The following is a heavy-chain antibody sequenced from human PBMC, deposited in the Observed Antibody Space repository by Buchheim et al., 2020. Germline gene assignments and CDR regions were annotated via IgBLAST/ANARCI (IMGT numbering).Heavy chain of an antibody. CDR2: ISSSGSTI. CDR3: AKDWGGGGSCYDF. D-gene: IGHD2-15*01. Sequence: EVQLVESGGGLVQPGGSLRLSCAASGFTFSSYEMNWVRQAPGKGLEWVSYISSSGSTIYYADSVKGRFTISRDNSKNTVTLQMDSLRADDTAVYYCAKDWGGGGSCYDFWGQGTL. J-gene: IGHJ5*01. CDR1: GFTFSSYE. V-gene: IGHV3-48*03.